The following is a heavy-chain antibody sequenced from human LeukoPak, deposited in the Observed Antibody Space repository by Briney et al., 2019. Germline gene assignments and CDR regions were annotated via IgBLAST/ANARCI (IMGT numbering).Heavy chain of an antibody. CDR1: GGTFSSYA. CDR2: IIPILGIA. J-gene: IGHJ3*01. CDR3: ARVILTGDAFDV. V-gene: IGHV1-69*04. Sequence: SVKVSCKASGGTFSSYAISWVRQAPGQGLEWMGRIIPILGIANYAQKFQGRVTITADKSTSTAYMELSSLRSEDTAVYYCARVILTGDAFDVWGPGTMVTVSS. D-gene: IGHD2-8*02.